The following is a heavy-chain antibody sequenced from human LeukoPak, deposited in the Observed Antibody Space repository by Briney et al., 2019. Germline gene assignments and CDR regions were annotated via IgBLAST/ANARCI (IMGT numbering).Heavy chain of an antibody. CDR1: GYSISSSNW. J-gene: IGHJ5*02. V-gene: IGHV4-28*01. Sequence: SETLSLTCAASGYSISSSNWWGWIRQPPGKGLEWIGYIYYSGSTYYNPSPKSRVTMSVDTSKNQFSLKLSSVTAVDTAVYYCARKNYYGSGSYYNGWFDPWGQGTLVTVSS. CDR2: IYYSGST. D-gene: IGHD3-10*01. CDR3: ARKNYYGSGSYYNGWFDP.